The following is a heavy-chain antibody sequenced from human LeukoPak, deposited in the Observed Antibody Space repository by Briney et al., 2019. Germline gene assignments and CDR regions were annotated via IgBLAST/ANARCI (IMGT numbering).Heavy chain of an antibody. CDR1: GFTFSSYS. V-gene: IGHV3-21*01. CDR3: AELGITMIGGV. Sequence: GGSLRLSCGASGFTFSSYSMNWVRQAPGKGLEWVSSISSSSSYIYYADSVKGRFTISRDNAKNSLYLQMNSLRAEDTAVYYCAELGITMIGGVWGKGTTVTISS. D-gene: IGHD3-10*02. CDR2: ISSSSSYI. J-gene: IGHJ6*04.